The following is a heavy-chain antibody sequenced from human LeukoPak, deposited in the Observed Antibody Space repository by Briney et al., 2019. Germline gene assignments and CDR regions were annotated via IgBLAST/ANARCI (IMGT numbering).Heavy chain of an antibody. CDR3: AKGRGGSCYTGLDS. J-gene: IGHJ4*02. V-gene: IGHV3-23*01. Sequence: GGSLRLSCAASGFTFSIYAMSWVRLAPGKGLEWVSSICGGGDTTYYADSVKGRFTISRDTSKNTLYLQMDGLRAEDMATYYCAKGRGGSCYTGLDSWGQGTLVTVYS. CDR2: ICGGGDTT. CDR1: GFTFSIYA. D-gene: IGHD2-15*01.